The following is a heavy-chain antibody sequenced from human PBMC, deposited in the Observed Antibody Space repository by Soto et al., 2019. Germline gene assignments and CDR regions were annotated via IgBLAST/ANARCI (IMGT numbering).Heavy chain of an antibody. V-gene: IGHV4-30-4*01. CDR2: IYYSGST. CDR3: AHYSSRRAFDI. D-gene: IGHD5-18*01. J-gene: IGHJ3*02. CDR1: GGSISSGDYY. Sequence: QVQLQESGPGLVKPSQTLSLTCTVSGGSISSGDYYWRWIRQPPGKGLEWIGYIYYSGSTYYNPSPQGRVTISEDTPRNQSSLKLSSVTAAEPAVYYCAHYSSRRAFDIWGQGTMVTVSS.